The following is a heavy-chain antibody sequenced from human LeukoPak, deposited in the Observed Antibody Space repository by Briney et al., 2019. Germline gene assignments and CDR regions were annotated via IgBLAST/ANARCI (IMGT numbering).Heavy chain of an antibody. CDR3: ARGLSLTALGY. D-gene: IGHD7-27*01. V-gene: IGHV3-53*01. J-gene: IGHJ4*02. CDR2: IYSGGST. Sequence: GGSLRLSCAASGFTVSSNYMSWVRQAPGKGLEWVSVIYSGGSTYYADSVKGRFTISRDNSKNTLYLQMNSLRAEDTAVYYCARGLSLTALGYWGQGTLVAVSS. CDR1: GFTVSSNY.